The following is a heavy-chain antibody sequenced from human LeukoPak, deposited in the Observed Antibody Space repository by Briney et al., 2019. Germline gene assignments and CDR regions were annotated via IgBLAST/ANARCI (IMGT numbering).Heavy chain of an antibody. J-gene: IGHJ4*02. D-gene: IGHD3-3*01. Sequence: ASVKVSCKVSGYTPTELSMHWVRQAPGKGLEWMGGFDPEDGETIYAQKFQGRVTMTEDTSTDTAYMELSSLRSEDTAVYYCATGYYDFWSGSEGPFDYWGQGTLVTVSS. CDR3: ATGYYDFWSGSEGPFDY. V-gene: IGHV1-24*01. CDR2: FDPEDGET. CDR1: GYTPTELS.